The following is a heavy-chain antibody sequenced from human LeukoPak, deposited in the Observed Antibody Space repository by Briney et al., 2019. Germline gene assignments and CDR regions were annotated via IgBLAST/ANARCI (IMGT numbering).Heavy chain of an antibody. CDR3: ARSAAGIAAAGNTGGWLGMYYFDY. J-gene: IGHJ4*02. V-gene: IGHV1-2*02. CDR1: GYTFTGYY. CDR2: INPNSGGT. D-gene: IGHD6-13*01. Sequence: ASVKVSCKASGYTFTGYYMHWVRQAPGQGLEWMGWINPNSGGTNYAQKFQGRVTMTRDTSISTAYMELSRLRSDDTAVYYCARSAAGIAAAGNTGGWLGMYYFDYWGQGTLVTVSS.